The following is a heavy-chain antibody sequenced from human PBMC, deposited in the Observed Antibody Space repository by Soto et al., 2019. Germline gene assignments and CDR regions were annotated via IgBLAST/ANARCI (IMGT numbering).Heavy chain of an antibody. Sequence: PSETLSLTCTVSGGSISSGGYYWSWIRQHPGKGLGWIGYIYYSGSTYYNPSLKSRVTISVDTSKNQFSLKLSSVTAADTAVYYCASRKGLPGVYFDYWGQGTLVTVS. CDR3: ASRKGLPGVYFDY. J-gene: IGHJ4*02. V-gene: IGHV4-31*03. D-gene: IGHD3-10*01. CDR2: IYYSGST. CDR1: GGSISSGGYY.